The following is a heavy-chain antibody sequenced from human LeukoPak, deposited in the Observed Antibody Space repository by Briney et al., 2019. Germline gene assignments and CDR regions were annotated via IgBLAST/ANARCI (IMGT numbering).Heavy chain of an antibody. V-gene: IGHV1-69*13. J-gene: IGHJ4*02. CDR1: GGTFSSYA. Sequence: ASVKVSCKASGGTFSSYAISWVGQAPGQGLEWMGGIIPIFGTANYAQKFQGRVTVTADESTSTAYMELSSLRSEDTAVYYCASKDYYDSSGYYYDYFDYWGQGTLVTVSS. CDR3: ASKDYYDSSGYYYDYFDY. D-gene: IGHD3-22*01. CDR2: IIPIFGTA.